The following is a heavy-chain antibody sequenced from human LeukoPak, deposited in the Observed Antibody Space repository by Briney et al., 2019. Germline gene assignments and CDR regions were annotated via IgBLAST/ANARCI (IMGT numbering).Heavy chain of an antibody. CDR2: IKQDGSEK. V-gene: IGHV3-7*01. Sequence: GGSLRLSCAASGFTFSSYWMSWVRQAPGKGLEWVANIKQDGSEKYYVDSVKGRFTISRDNAKNSLYLQMNSLRAEDTAVYYCAIRRDGYNYGLDYWGQGTLVTVSS. CDR1: GFTFSSYW. CDR3: AIRRDGYNYGLDY. D-gene: IGHD5-24*01. J-gene: IGHJ4*02.